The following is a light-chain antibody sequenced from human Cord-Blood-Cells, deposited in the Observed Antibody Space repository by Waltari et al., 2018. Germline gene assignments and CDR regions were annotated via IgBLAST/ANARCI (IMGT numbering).Light chain of an antibody. CDR2: DVS. J-gene: IGLJ1*01. CDR1: SSDVGGYNY. V-gene: IGLV2-14*01. Sequence: QSALTQPASVSGSPGQSITIPCTGTSSDVGGYNYVPWYQQHPGKPPKLMIYDVSNRPSGVSNRFSGSKSGNTASLTISGLQAEDEADYYCSSYTSSSTLDVFGTGTKVTVL. CDR3: SSYTSSSTLDV.